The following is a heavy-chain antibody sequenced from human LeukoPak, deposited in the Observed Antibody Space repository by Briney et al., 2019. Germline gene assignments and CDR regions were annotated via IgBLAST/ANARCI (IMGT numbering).Heavy chain of an antibody. CDR1: GGSISSYY. CDR2: IYYSGST. Sequence: SSETLSLTCTVSGGSISSYYWSWIRQPPGKGLEWIGYIYYSGSTNYNPSLKSRVTISVDTSKNQFSLKLSSVTAADTAVYYCARELSYCSSTSCYPAYYFDYWGQGTLVTVSS. CDR3: ARELSYCSSTSCYPAYYFDY. V-gene: IGHV4-59*01. D-gene: IGHD2-2*01. J-gene: IGHJ4*02.